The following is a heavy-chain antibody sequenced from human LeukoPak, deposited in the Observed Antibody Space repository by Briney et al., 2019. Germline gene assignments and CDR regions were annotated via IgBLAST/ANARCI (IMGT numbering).Heavy chain of an antibody. V-gene: IGHV1-2*02. D-gene: IGHD3-22*01. CDR1: GYTFTGYY. Sequence: GASVKVSCKASGYTFTGYYMHWVRQAPGQGLEWMGWINVNNGDTRYAQKFQGRVTVTRDTSISTAYMELSSLRSEDTAVYYCARDHYDSSGYHYWGQGTLVTVSS. CDR2: INVNNGDT. CDR3: ARDHYDSSGYHY. J-gene: IGHJ4*02.